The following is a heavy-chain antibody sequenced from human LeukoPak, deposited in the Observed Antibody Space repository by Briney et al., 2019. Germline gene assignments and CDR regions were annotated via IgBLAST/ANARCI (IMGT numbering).Heavy chain of an antibody. V-gene: IGHV6-1*01. D-gene: IGHD6-19*01. CDR3: ARDKPSGWYMWDAFDI. CDR2: TYYRSKWYN. CDR1: GDSVSSKSAA. J-gene: IGHJ3*02. Sequence: SQTLSLTCAISGDSVSSKSAAWNWIRQSPSRGLEWLGRTYYRSKWYNDYAESVKSRITINPDTSKNQFSLQLNSVTPEDTAVYYCARDKPSGWYMWDAFDIWGQGTMVTVSS.